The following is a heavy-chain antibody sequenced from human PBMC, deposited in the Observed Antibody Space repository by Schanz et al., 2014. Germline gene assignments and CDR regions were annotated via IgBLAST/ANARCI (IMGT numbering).Heavy chain of an antibody. CDR1: GSDIRGFH. Sequence: QVQLQESGPGLVEPSQTLSLTCTVSGSDIRGFHWSWIRQSPVKGLEWIGRIYTSGSTNYNPSLKGRVPISVTTSKNQFPRKLSSVTAADTAVYYCARDVGGCSSSTSCYAFEIWGQGTMVTVSS. CDR2: IYTSGST. J-gene: IGHJ3*02. D-gene: IGHD2-2*01. V-gene: IGHV4-4*07. CDR3: ARDVGGCSSSTSCYAFEI.